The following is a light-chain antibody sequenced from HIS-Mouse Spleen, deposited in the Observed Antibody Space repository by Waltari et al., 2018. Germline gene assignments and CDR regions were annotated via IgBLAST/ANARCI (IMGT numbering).Light chain of an antibody. Sequence: NFMLTQPHSVSESPENTVTIFCTCSMGSFASSYSQGYQQRPGCAPPTVIYEDNQRPSGVADLFSGSIDSSSNSASLTISGLKTEDEADYYCQSYDSSNLVFGGGTKLTVL. CDR3: QSYDSSNLV. V-gene: IGLV6-57*04. CDR1: MGSFASSY. J-gene: IGLJ3*02. CDR2: EDN.